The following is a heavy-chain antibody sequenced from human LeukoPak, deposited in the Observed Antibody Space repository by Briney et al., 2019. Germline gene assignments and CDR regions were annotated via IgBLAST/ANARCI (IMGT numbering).Heavy chain of an antibody. J-gene: IGHJ4*02. V-gene: IGHV4-59*01. CDR3: ARGVNYDSGGYYDY. CDR1: GGSINSYF. D-gene: IGHD3-10*01. CDR2: IYYSDNT. Sequence: SETLSLTCTVSGGSINSYFWSWIRQPPGKGLEWIGYIYYSDNTNYNPSLKSRVTISVETSKNQFSLKLTSVTAADTAVYYCARGVNYDSGGYYDYWGQGTLVTVSS.